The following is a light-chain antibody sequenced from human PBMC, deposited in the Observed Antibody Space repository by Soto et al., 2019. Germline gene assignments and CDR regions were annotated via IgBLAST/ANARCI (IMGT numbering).Light chain of an antibody. Sequence: IVLTQSPGTLSLSPGERATLSCGASQSITNTYLAWYQQKPGRAHRLLIYGASSRATGIPDRFSGSGSGTDFTLTISRLEPEEFAMYYGQQFSSSPLTFGGGTKVDIK. CDR2: GAS. CDR3: QQFSSSPLT. V-gene: IGKV3-20*01. CDR1: QSITNTY. J-gene: IGKJ4*01.